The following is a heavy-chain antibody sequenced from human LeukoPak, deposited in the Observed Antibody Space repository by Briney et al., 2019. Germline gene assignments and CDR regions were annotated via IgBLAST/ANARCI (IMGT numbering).Heavy chain of an antibody. D-gene: IGHD2-15*01. Sequence: PSESLSPTFTVSGASVSSSYSGCVRQPPGKGLEWIGYIYYSGSTNSNPSLKSPVTISVDSPNNQFSLKLSSVTAADTAVYYCARFEAAAATPAVASYWSWGHGTLGTVSS. CDR2: IYYSGST. V-gene: IGHV4-59*02. J-gene: IGHJ4*03. CDR1: GASVSSSY. CDR3: ARFEAAAATPAVASYWS.